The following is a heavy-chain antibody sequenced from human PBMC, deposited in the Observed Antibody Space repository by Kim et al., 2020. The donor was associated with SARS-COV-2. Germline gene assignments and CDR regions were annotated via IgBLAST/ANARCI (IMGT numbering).Heavy chain of an antibody. CDR1: GFTFSSYG. V-gene: IGHV3-30*18. Sequence: GGSLRLSCAASGFTFSSYGMHWVRQAPGKGLEWVAVISYDGSNKYYADSVKGRFTISRDNSKNTLYLQMNSLRAEDTAVYYCAKGRPPGAAGSFWGAQAHLAPDYWGQGTLVTVSS. CDR3: AKGRPPGAAGSFWGAQAHLAPDY. D-gene: IGHD6-13*01. J-gene: IGHJ4*02. CDR2: ISYDGSNK.